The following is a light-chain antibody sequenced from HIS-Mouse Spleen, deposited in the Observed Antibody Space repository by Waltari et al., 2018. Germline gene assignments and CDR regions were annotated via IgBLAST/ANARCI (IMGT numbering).Light chain of an antibody. V-gene: IGLV3-21*03. Sequence: SYVLTQPPSVSVAPGKTARITCGGNNIGSKSVHWYQQKPDQAPVLVVYDDSDRPSGIPERFSGSNSGNTATLTISGLQAEDEADYYCCSYAGSSTLVFGGGTKLTVL. J-gene: IGLJ2*01. CDR1: NIGSKS. CDR3: CSYAGSSTLV. CDR2: DDS.